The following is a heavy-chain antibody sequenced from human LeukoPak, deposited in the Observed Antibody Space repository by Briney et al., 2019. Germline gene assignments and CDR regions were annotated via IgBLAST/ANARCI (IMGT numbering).Heavy chain of an antibody. D-gene: IGHD2-2*02. CDR1: GGSFSGYY. CDR3: ARCGPDIVVVPAAIPEGWFDP. CDR2: INHSGST. V-gene: IGHV4-34*01. J-gene: IGHJ5*02. Sequence: PSETLSLTCAVYGGSFSGYYWSWIRQPPGKGLEWIGEINHSGSTNYNPSLKSRVTISVDTSENQFSLKLSSVTAADTAVYYCARCGPDIVVVPAAIPEGWFDPWGQGTLVTVSS.